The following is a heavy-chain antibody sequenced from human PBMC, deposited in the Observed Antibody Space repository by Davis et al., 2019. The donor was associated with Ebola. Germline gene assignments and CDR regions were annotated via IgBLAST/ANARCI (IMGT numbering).Heavy chain of an antibody. CDR1: GFIFSNYA. CDR3: AKDRGGYCTGVSCFIDH. CDR2: ISYNGVNK. V-gene: IGHV3-30-3*01. Sequence: GGSLRLSCAGSGFIFSNYAMHWVRQAPGKGLEWLAVISYNGVNKNCADSVKGRFTISRDNSKNTLYLQMNSLRADDTAVYYCAKDRGGYCTGVSCFIDHWGQGTLVTVSS. J-gene: IGHJ4*02. D-gene: IGHD2-15*01.